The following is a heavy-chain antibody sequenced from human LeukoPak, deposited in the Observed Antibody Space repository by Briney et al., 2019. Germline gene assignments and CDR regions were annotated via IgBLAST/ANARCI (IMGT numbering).Heavy chain of an antibody. CDR3: ARVRHHGSGSYFFDY. V-gene: IGHV4-4*07. CDR1: GGSISSYY. D-gene: IGHD3-10*01. J-gene: IGHJ4*02. CDR2: IYTSGST. Sequence: PSETLSLTCTVSGGSISSYYWSWIRQPAGKGLEWIGRIYTSGSTNYNPSLKSRVTMSVDTSKNQFSLKLSSVTAADTAVYYCARVRHHGSGSYFFDYWGQGTLVTVSS.